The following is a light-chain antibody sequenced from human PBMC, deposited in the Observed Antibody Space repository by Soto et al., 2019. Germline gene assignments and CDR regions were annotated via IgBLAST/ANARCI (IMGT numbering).Light chain of an antibody. CDR2: TGS. Sequence: DNPMSKSPSSMSASVRDRVSITCRASQGISNWLAWYQQKPGRAPKLLIYTGSSLQSGVPSRFSGTGSGTDFTLTISSLQPEDVATYYCQQANSFPLTFGGGTKVEIK. V-gene: IGKV1-12*01. J-gene: IGKJ4*01. CDR3: QQANSFPLT. CDR1: QGISNW.